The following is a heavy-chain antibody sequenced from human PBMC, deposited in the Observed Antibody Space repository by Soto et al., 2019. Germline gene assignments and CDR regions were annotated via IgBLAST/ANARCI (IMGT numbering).Heavy chain of an antibody. CDR2: INHSGST. J-gene: IGHJ4*02. Sequence: SETLSLTCAVYGGSFSGYYWSWIRQPPGKGLEWIGEINHSGSTNYNPSLKSRVTISVDTSKNQFSLKLSSVTAADTAVYYCARGRITMVRGVIRGGYYFDYWGQGTLVTVS. V-gene: IGHV4-34*01. CDR3: ARGRITMVRGVIRGGYYFDY. D-gene: IGHD3-10*01. CDR1: GGSFSGYY.